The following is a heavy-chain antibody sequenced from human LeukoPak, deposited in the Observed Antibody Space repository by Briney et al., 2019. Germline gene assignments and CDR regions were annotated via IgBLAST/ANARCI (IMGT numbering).Heavy chain of an antibody. Sequence: SETLSLTCTVSAGSINSGDYYWSWIRQPPGKGLEWIGYIYYSGSTYYNPSLKSRVTISVDTSKNQFSLKLSSVTAADTAVYYCAREWVDFWSGFDAFDIWGQGTMVTVSS. J-gene: IGHJ3*02. V-gene: IGHV4-30-4*08. D-gene: IGHD3-3*01. CDR2: IYYSGST. CDR1: AGSINSGDYY. CDR3: AREWVDFWSGFDAFDI.